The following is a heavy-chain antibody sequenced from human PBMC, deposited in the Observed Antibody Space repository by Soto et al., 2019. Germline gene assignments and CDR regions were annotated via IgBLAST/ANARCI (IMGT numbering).Heavy chain of an antibody. Sequence: EVQLVESGGGLVQPGGSLRLSCAASGFTFSSYWMHWVRQAPGKGLVWVSRINRDGSSTSYADSVKGRFTISRDNAKNTLYLQMNSLRAEDTAVYYCARDQRVYYDFWSGYSSYYYYGMDVWGQGTPVTVSS. V-gene: IGHV3-74*01. CDR1: GFTFSSYW. D-gene: IGHD3-3*01. J-gene: IGHJ6*02. CDR3: ARDQRVYYDFWSGYSSYYYYGMDV. CDR2: INRDGSST.